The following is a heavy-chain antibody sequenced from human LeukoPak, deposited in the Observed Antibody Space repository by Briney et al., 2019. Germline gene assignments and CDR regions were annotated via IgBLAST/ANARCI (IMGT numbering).Heavy chain of an antibody. J-gene: IGHJ4*02. CDR1: GFTFSSYW. Sequence: PGGSLRLSCAVSGFTFSSYWMSWVRQAPGKGLEWVANIKQDGSEKYYVDSVKGRFTISRDNAKNSLYLQMNSLRAEDTAVYYCARDWRYGSWYVFDYWGQGTLVTVSS. V-gene: IGHV3-7*01. CDR2: IKQDGSEK. CDR3: ARDWRYGSWYVFDY. D-gene: IGHD6-13*01.